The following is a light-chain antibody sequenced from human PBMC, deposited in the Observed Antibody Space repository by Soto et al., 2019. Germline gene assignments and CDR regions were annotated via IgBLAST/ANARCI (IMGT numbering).Light chain of an antibody. CDR3: SSYTSSSTHV. J-gene: IGLJ1*01. CDR1: SSDVGAYTF. CDR2: DVS. V-gene: IGLV2-14*03. Sequence: QSVLTQPASVSGSPGQSITISCTGTSSDVGAYTFVSWYQQHPDKVPKLMIFDVSRRPSGVSDRFSGSKSGNTASLTISGLQPEDEGDYYCSSYTSSSTHVFGSGTKLTVL.